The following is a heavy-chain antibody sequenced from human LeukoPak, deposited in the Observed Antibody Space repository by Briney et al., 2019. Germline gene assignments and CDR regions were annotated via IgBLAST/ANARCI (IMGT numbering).Heavy chain of an antibody. D-gene: IGHD3-22*01. V-gene: IGHV3-30*18. CDR3: AKDQGDSSGPIHYYYYYGMDV. CDR2: ISYDRSNK. Sequence: GGSLRLSCAASGFTFSSYGMHWVRQAPGKGLEWVAVISYDRSNKYYADSVKGRFTISRDNSKNTLYLQMNSLRAEDTAVYYCAKDQGDSSGPIHYYYYYGMDVWGQGTTVTVSS. J-gene: IGHJ6*02. CDR1: GFTFSSYG.